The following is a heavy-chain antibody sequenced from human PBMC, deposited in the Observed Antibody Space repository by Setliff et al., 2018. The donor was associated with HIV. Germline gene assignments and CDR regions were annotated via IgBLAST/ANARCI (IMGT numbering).Heavy chain of an antibody. D-gene: IGHD3-10*01. CDR3: ARRAVRGVTPYYFDY. CDR1: GGSISSHY. Sequence: KTSETLSLTCTVSGGSISSHYWSWIRQPAGKGLEWIGHIYTSGSTNYNPSLKSRVTISVDTSKNQFSLKLSSVTAADTAVYYCARRAVRGVTPYYFDYWGQGSLVTVSS. J-gene: IGHJ4*02. V-gene: IGHV4-4*07. CDR2: IYTSGST.